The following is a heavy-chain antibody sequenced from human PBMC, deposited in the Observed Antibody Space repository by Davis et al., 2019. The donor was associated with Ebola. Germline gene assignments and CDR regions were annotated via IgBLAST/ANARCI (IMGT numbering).Heavy chain of an antibody. J-gene: IGHJ4*02. V-gene: IGHV4/OR15-8*01. CDR1: SGSISSDDW. D-gene: IGHD4-11*01. CDR2: ISHSGSP. CDR3: ARGPYSYFDY. Sequence: SETLSLTCAVSSGSISSDDWWSWVRQSPEKGLEWIGEISHSGSPTYNPSLISRVAMSLDKSRNQFSLNLRSVTAADTAVYYCARGPYSYFDYWGQGTLVTVSS.